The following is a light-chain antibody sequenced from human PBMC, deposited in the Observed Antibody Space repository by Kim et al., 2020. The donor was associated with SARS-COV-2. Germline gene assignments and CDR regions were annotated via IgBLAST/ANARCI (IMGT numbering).Light chain of an antibody. CDR1: SSNLGAGYD. V-gene: IGLV1-40*01. CDR3: QTYDTSLSASV. CDR2: GVV. J-gene: IGLJ3*02. Sequence: KITIPCTGTSSNLGAGYDVYWYQQLPGRAPKLIMFGVVTRPPGVPDRFSGSKSGTSVSLAITGLQVADEADYYCQTYDTSLSASVFGGGTQLTVL.